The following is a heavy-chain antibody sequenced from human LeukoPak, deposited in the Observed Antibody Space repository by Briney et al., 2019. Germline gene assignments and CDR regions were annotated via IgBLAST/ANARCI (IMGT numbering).Heavy chain of an antibody. CDR1: GLTFSTYA. D-gene: IGHD2-2*01. CDR2: IGGGGTT. Sequence: GGSLSLSCAASGLTFSTYAVRWIRQAPGKGLEWCSSIGGGGTTSYADSVKGRFTISRDLSKITVYLQMNSLRAEDTAVYYCAQDRGARYPFGMDVWGQGTTVTVSS. CDR3: AQDRGARYPFGMDV. V-gene: IGHV3-23*01. J-gene: IGHJ6*02.